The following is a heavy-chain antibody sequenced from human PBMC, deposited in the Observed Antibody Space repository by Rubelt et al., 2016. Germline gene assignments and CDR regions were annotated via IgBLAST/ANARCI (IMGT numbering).Heavy chain of an antibody. Sequence: VQPGGSLRLSCAASGFTFSSYAMSWVRQAPGKGLEWVSAISGSGGSTYYADSVKGRFTISRDNSKNTLYLQMNSLRAEDTAVYYCARDGSSGWYYYYYYMDVWGKGTTVTVSS. CDR2: ISGSGGST. CDR1: GFTFSSYA. V-gene: IGHV3-23*01. D-gene: IGHD6-19*01. CDR3: ARDGSSGWYYYYYYMDV. J-gene: IGHJ6*03.